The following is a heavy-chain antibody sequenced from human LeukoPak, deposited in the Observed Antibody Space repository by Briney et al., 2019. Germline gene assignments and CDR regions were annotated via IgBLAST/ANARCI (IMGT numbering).Heavy chain of an antibody. J-gene: IGHJ4*02. V-gene: IGHV3-43*02. CDR3: AKESGKFDY. Sequence: GGSLTLSCVASGLNFCESAMHWVRQAPGKGLEWVSLISADGGSAFSADSVKGRFSISRDNSKNSLYLQMDSLRREDTAMYYCAKESGKFDYWGQGTLVVVSS. CDR2: ISADGGSA. CDR1: GLNFCESA.